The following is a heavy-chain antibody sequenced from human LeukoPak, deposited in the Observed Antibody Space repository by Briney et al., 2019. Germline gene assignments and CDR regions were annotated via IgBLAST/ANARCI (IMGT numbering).Heavy chain of an antibody. V-gene: IGHV3-11*05. D-gene: IGHD1-26*01. Sequence: GGSLRLSCAASGFTFSDYYMSWICEAPGPGLEWVSYICSSSSDTNYADSVKGRFTTSRDNANNTLYLQMNSLRAEGTAVYYWSRDVGEAVHHYGMDVWGKGSTVTVSS. CDR2: ICSSSSDT. CDR3: SRDVGEAVHHYGMDV. J-gene: IGHJ6*04. CDR1: GFTFSDYY.